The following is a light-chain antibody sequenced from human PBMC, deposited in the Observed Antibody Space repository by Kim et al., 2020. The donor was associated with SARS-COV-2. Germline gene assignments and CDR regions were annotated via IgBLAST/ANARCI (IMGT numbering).Light chain of an antibody. V-gene: IGKV3-15*01. CDR2: SAS. CDR3: QQYNNWLPYT. Sequence: VSPGESATLSGWARHSVNTNLAWYQQKPGQAPRLLVYSASPRATGIPARFSGTGSGTEFALTIGSLQSEDSAVYYCQQYNNWLPYTFGQGTKLEI. J-gene: IGKJ2*01. CDR1: HSVNTN.